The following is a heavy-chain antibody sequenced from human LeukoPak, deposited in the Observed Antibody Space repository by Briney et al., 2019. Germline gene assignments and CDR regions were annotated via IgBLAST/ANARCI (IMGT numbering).Heavy chain of an antibody. CDR3: ARSWGGYSTTPSGLDY. CDR2: ISSSSSTI. CDR1: GFTFSSYS. V-gene: IGHV3-48*01. Sequence: GGSLRLSCAASGFTFSSYSMNWVRQAPGKGLEWVSYISSSSSTIYYADSVKGRFTISRDNAKNSLYLQMNSLRAEDTAVYYCARSWGGYSTTPSGLDYWGQGTLVTVSS. D-gene: IGHD6-13*01. J-gene: IGHJ4*02.